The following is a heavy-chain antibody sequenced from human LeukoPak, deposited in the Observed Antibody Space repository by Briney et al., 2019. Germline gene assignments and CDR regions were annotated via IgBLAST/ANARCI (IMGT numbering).Heavy chain of an antibody. D-gene: IGHD1-26*01. CDR3: ASSSAWD. J-gene: IGHJ4*02. Sequence: SQTLSLTCTVSGGSISSGSYYWSWIRQPAGKGLEWIGRIYTSGSTNYSPSLKSRVTISVDTSKNQFSLKLSSVTAADTAVYYCASSSAWDWGQGTLVTVSS. CDR1: GGSISSGSYY. V-gene: IGHV4-61*02. CDR2: IYTSGST.